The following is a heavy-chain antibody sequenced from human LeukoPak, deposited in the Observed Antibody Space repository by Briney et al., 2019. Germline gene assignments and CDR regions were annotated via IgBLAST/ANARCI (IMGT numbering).Heavy chain of an antibody. J-gene: IGHJ6*02. CDR1: GFTFDDYA. CDR3: AKDMAYCGGDCYPHYYYYGMDV. CDR2: ISGDGGST. D-gene: IGHD2-21*02. V-gene: IGHV3-43*02. Sequence: GGSLRLSCAASGFTFDDYAMHWVRQAPGKGLEWVSLISGDGGSTYYADSVKGRSTISRDNSKNSLYLQMNSLRTEDTALYYCAKDMAYCGGDCYPHYYYYGMDVWGQGTTVTVSS.